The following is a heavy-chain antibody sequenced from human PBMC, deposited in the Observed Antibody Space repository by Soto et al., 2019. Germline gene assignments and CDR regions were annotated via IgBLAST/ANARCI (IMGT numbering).Heavy chain of an antibody. CDR2: ISGSGGST. CDR1: GFTFSSYA. CDR3: AKVAVPYYYDSSGYTY. J-gene: IGHJ4*02. D-gene: IGHD3-22*01. V-gene: IGHV3-23*01. Sequence: GGSLRLSCAASGFTFSSYAMSWVRQAPGKGLEWVSAISGSGGSTYYADSVKGRFTISRDNSKNTLYLQMNSLRAEDTAVYYCAKVAVPYYYDSSGYTYWGQGTLVTVSS.